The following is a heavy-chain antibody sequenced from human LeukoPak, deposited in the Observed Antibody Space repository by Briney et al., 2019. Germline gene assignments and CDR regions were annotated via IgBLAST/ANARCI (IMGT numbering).Heavy chain of an antibody. CDR3: ASVWIQLWSRRWSSEEYYFDY. CDR1: GYTFTSNY. J-gene: IGHJ4*02. Sequence: ASVKVSCKAFGYTFTSNYMHWVRQAPGQGPEWMGVISPSGGSTTYAQKFQGRVTITADESTSTAYMELSSLRSEDTAVYYCASVWIQLWSRRWSSEEYYFDYWGQGTLVTVSP. V-gene: IGHV1-46*01. D-gene: IGHD5-18*01. CDR2: ISPSGGST.